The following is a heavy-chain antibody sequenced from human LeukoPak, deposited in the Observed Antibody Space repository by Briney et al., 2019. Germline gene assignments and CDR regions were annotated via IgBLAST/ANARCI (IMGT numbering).Heavy chain of an antibody. CDR2: IYYSGNT. J-gene: IGHJ4*02. CDR1: GASVSSGYYY. CDR3: ARRYPYSSGWYEDY. D-gene: IGHD6-19*01. Sequence: TSETLSLTCTVSGASVSSGYYYWSWIRQPPGKGLEWIGYIYYSGNTEYNPSLKSRVTISVDTSKNQFSLKLSSVTAADTAVYYCARRYPYSSGWYEDYWGQGTLVTVSS. V-gene: IGHV4-61*01.